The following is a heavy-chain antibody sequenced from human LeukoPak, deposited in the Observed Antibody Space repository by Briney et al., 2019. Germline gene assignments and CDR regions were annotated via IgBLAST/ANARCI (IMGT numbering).Heavy chain of an antibody. CDR2: INPNSGGT. CDR3: ARRYDYGDFLLGN. CDR1: GYTFTGYY. V-gene: IGHV1-2*06. D-gene: IGHD4-17*01. J-gene: IGHJ4*02. Sequence: GASVKVSCKASGYTFTGYYMHWVRQAPGQGLEWPGRINPNSGGTNYAQKFQGRVTMTRDTSISTAYMELSRLRSDDTAVYYCARRYDYGDFLLGNWGQGTLVTVSS.